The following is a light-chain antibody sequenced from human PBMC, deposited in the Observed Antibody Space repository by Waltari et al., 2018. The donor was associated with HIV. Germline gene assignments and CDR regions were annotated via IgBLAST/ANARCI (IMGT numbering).Light chain of an antibody. CDR3: ASWDSSLSVL. V-gene: IGLV1-51*02. CDR2: GDD. Sequence: QSVLTQPPSLSAAPGQKVTISCSGSISNIGNTYVSWYQHPPGTAPKLLIYGDDKRYPGIPDRISASKSGTSATLAITGLQTGDEADYYCASWDSSLSVLFGGGTKLAVL. J-gene: IGLJ2*01. CDR1: ISNIGNTY.